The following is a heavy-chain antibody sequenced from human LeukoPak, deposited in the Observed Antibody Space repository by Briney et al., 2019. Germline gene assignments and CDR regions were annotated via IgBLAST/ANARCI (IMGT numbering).Heavy chain of an antibody. V-gene: IGHV3-21*01. Sequence: GGSLRLSCAASGFTFSSYSMNWVRQAPGKGLEWVSSISSSSSYISYADSVKGRFTISRDNAKNSLYLQMNSLRAEDTAVYYCAVDGSGSYYFDYWGQGTLVTVSS. CDR2: ISSSSSYI. CDR1: GFTFSSYS. J-gene: IGHJ4*02. D-gene: IGHD3-10*01. CDR3: AVDGSGSYYFDY.